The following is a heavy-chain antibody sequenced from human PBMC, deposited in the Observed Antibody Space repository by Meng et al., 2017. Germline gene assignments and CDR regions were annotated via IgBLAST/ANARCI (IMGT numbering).Heavy chain of an antibody. CDR1: GFTFSSYA. D-gene: IGHD2-15*01. CDR2: ISGSGGST. CDR3: AKDVIVVVVAASLFDY. Sequence: GVLKISCAASGFTFSSYAMSWVRQAPGKGLEWVSAISGSGGSTYYADSVKGRFTISRDNSKNTLYLQMNSLRAEDTAVYYCAKDVIVVVVAASLFDYWGQGTLVTVSS. V-gene: IGHV3-23*01. J-gene: IGHJ4*02.